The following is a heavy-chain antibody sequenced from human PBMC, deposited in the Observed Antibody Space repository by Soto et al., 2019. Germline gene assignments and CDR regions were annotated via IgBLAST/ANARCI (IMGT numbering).Heavy chain of an antibody. CDR1: GFTFSNAW. J-gene: IGHJ4*02. V-gene: IGHV3-15*01. CDR3: TTELPQMTTVTFIDY. Sequence: GGSLRLSCAASGFTFSNAWMSWVRQAPGKGLEWVGRIKSKTDGGTTDYAAPVKGRFTISRDDSKNTLYLQMNSLKTEDTAVYYCTTELPQMTTVTFIDYWGQGTLVTVSS. D-gene: IGHD4-17*01. CDR2: IKSKTDGGTT.